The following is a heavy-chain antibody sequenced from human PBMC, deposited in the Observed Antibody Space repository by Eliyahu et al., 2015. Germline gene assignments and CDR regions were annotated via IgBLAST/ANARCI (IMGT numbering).Heavy chain of an antibody. CDR1: GYTFIDYT. J-gene: IGHJ3*02. CDR2: ISPGNGNT. Sequence: QVQLVQSGAEVKKPGASVKVSCKASGYTFIDYTIHWVRQASGQRLEWMGWISPGNGNTKYSQKFQDRVTITRDTSANTAYMELSSLRSEDTAVYFCARTYGDYGALDMRGQGTTVTVSS. D-gene: IGHD4-17*01. CDR3: ARTYGDYGALDM. V-gene: IGHV1-3*01.